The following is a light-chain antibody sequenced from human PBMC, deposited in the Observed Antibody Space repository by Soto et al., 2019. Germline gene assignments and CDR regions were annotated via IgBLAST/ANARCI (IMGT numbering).Light chain of an antibody. V-gene: IGLV2-14*01. CDR1: SSDVGAYNY. J-gene: IGLJ1*01. CDR3: SSFAGSSTFAV. CDR2: DVN. Sequence: QSALTQPASVSGSPGQSFTISCTGTSSDVGAYNYVSWYQHHPDKAPKLIIYDVNNRPSGVSKRFSGSKSGNTASLTISGLQAEDEADYYCSSFAGSSTFAVFGTGTKLTVL.